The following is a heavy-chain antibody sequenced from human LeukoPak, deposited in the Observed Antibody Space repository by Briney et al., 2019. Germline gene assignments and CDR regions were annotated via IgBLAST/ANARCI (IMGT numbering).Heavy chain of an antibody. CDR1: GFTFSSYG. CDR3: ARDSTAIAAAAPYYYYYMDV. CDR2: IRYDGSNK. Sequence: PGGSLRLSCAASGFTFSSYGMHWVRQAPGKGLEWVAFIRYDGSNKYYADSVKGRFTISRDNSKNTLYLQMNSLRAEDTAVYYCARDSTAIAAAAPYYYYYMDVWGKGTTVTVSS. V-gene: IGHV3-30*02. J-gene: IGHJ6*03. D-gene: IGHD6-13*01.